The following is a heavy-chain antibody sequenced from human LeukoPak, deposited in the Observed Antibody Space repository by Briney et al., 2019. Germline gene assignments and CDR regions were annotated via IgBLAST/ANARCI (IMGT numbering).Heavy chain of an antibody. Sequence: ASVKVSCKASGYTFTSYGVTWVRQAPGQGLEWMGWISSYNGNTKYAQKFQGRVTMSTDTATTTAYMELRSLSSDDTAVYYCAKDREEQWLLRDYQYDGMDVWGQGTTVTVSS. CDR3: AKDREEQWLLRDYQYDGMDV. D-gene: IGHD6-19*01. J-gene: IGHJ6*02. CDR1: GYTFTSYG. V-gene: IGHV1-18*01. CDR2: ISSYNGNT.